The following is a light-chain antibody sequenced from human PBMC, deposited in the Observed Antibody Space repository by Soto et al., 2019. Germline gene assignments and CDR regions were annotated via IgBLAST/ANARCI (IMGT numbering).Light chain of an antibody. CDR2: GAS. V-gene: IGKV3-20*01. J-gene: IGKJ1*01. CDR3: QQYGSSPRT. CDR1: QSVSSSY. Sequence: EIVLTQSPGTLSLSPGERAPLSCRASQSVSSSYLAWNQQKPGQAPRLLIYGASSRATGIPDRFSGSGSGTDFTLIISRLEPEDFAVYYCQQYGSSPRTFGQGTKVEIK.